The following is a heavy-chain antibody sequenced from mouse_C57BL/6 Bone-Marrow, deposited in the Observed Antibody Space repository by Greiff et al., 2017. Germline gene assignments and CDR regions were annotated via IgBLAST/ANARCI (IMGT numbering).Heavy chain of an antibody. J-gene: IGHJ4*01. CDR2: ISYDGSN. CDR1: GYSITSGYY. Sequence: EVQRVESGPGLVKPSQSLSLTCSVTGYSITSGYYWNWIRQFPGNKLEWMGYISYDGSNNYNPSLKNRISITRDTSKNQFFLKLNSVTTEDTATYYCAGSYYSNYYAMDYWGQGTSVTVSS. CDR3: AGSYYSNYYAMDY. D-gene: IGHD2-5*01. V-gene: IGHV3-6*01.